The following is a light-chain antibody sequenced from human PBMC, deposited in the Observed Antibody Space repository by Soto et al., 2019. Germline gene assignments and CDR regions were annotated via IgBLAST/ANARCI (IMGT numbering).Light chain of an antibody. CDR3: SSYTSSSPYV. Sequence: QSALTQPPSVPGSPGQSVTISCTGTSSDVGSYNRVSWYQQPPGTAPKLMIYEVRNRPSGVPDRFSGSKSGNTASLTISGLQAEDEADYYCSSYTSSSPYVFGTGTKLTVL. CDR2: EVR. J-gene: IGLJ1*01. CDR1: SSDVGSYNR. V-gene: IGLV2-18*02.